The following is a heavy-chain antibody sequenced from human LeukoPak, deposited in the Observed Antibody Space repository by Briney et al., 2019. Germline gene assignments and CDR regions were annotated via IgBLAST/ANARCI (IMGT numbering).Heavy chain of an antibody. CDR3: AREEAYDSLDY. D-gene: IGHD3-22*01. CDR1: GFTFSSYS. Sequence: KTGGSLRLSCAASGFTFSSYSMNCVRQAPGKGLEWVSSISSSSSYIYYADSVKGRFTISRDNTKNSLFLQMNSLRAGDTAVYYCAREEAYDSLDYWGQGTLVTVSS. V-gene: IGHV3-21*06. CDR2: ISSSSSYI. J-gene: IGHJ4*02.